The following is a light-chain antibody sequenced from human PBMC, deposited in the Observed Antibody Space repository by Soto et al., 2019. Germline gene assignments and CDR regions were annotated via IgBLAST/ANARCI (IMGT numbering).Light chain of an antibody. Sequence: IVMTQSPATLSVSPGERATLSCRASQSVSSSYLAWYQQKPGQAPRLLIYDASSRATGIPDRFSGSGSGTDFTLTISRLEPEDFAVYYCQQYGNSPLTFGGGTKVDIK. CDR1: QSVSSSY. V-gene: IGKV3-20*01. CDR3: QQYGNSPLT. CDR2: DAS. J-gene: IGKJ4*01.